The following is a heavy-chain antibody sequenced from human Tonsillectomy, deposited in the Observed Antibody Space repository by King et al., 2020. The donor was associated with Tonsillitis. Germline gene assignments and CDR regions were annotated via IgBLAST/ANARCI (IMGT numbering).Heavy chain of an antibody. CDR2: IYTSGNT. V-gene: IGHV4-61*02. CDR3: ARARSSWREYYYYFFYMDV. D-gene: IGHD6-13*01. J-gene: IGHJ6*03. Sequence: QLQESGPGLVKPSQTLSLTCNVSGGSISSGGYYWSWIRQPAGKGLEWIGRIYTSGNTNYNPSLKSRVTMSVDTSKNQFFLKLSSVTAADAAVYYCARARSSWREYYYYFFYMDVGGKGTSVTVSS. CDR1: GGSISSGGYY.